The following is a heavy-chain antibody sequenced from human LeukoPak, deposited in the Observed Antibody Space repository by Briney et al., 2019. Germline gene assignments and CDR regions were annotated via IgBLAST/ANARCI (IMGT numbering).Heavy chain of an antibody. CDR2: IYTSGNT. J-gene: IGHJ6*03. Sequence: SETLSPTCTVSGGSISSYYWSWIRQPAGKGLEWIGRIYTSGNTNYNPSLKSRVTMSVDTSKSQFSLKLNSVTAADTAVYYCARNGVTSGARNYYYYMDVWGKGTTVTVSS. CDR3: ARNGVTSGARNYYYYMDV. D-gene: IGHD2-21*02. V-gene: IGHV4-4*07. CDR1: GGSISSYY.